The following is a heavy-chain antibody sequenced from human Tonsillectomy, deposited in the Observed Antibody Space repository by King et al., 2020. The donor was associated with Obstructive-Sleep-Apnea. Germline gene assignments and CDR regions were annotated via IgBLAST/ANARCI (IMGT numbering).Heavy chain of an antibody. Sequence: VQLVESGGGVVQPGGSLRLSCAASGFTFSSYGMHWVRQAPGKGLEWVAFIRYDGSNKYYADSVKGRFTNSRDNSKNTLYLQMNSLSAEDTAVYYFAKGEQWLGGYYGMDVWGQGTTVTISS. CDR1: GFTFSSYG. J-gene: IGHJ6*02. CDR2: IRYDGSNK. D-gene: IGHD6-19*01. CDR3: AKGEQWLGGYYGMDV. V-gene: IGHV3-30*02.